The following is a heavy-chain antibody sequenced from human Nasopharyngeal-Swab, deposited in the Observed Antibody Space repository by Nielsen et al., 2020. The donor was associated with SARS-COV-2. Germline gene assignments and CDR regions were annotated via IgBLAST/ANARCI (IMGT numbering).Heavy chain of an antibody. CDR2: ISYDGSNK. J-gene: IGHJ6*02. Sequence: GESLKISCAASGFTFSSYGMHWVRQAPGKGLEWVAVISYDGSNKYYADSVKGRFTISRDNSKNTLYLQMNSLRAEDTAVYYCAKDLYDYVWGSYRDYYYSMDVWGQGTTVTVSS. D-gene: IGHD3-16*02. CDR1: GFTFSSYG. V-gene: IGHV3-30*18. CDR3: AKDLYDYVWGSYRDYYYSMDV.